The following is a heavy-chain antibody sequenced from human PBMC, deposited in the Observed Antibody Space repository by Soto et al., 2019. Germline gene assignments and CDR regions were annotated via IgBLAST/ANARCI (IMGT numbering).Heavy chain of an antibody. J-gene: IGHJ3*01. V-gene: IGHV3-53*01. CDR2: LYDVDGS. CDR1: GLTISGKKY. Sequence: DVQLVESGGGLIQPGESLRLSCAAFGLTISGKKYVAWVRQAPGKGLEWVSALYDVDGSFYADSVTGRFTTSSDSSKTTVYLQMDDLRPDDTAVYYCATWHEREHAFDVWGQGTTVTISS. D-gene: IGHD1-1*01. CDR3: ATWHEREHAFDV.